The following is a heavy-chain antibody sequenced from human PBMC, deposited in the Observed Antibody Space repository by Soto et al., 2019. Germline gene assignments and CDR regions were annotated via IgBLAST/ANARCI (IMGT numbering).Heavy chain of an antibody. J-gene: IGHJ4*02. CDR2: INPNSGGT. CDR3: ARDSVYNSYGTYFDY. V-gene: IGHV1-2*04. Sequence: ASGKVSCKTSGYTFTAYYMHWVRQAPGQGLEWMGWINPNSGGTNYAQKFQGWVTMTRDTSITTAYMELSRLTSDDTAVYYCARDSVYNSYGTYFDYWGQGSLVTVSS. CDR1: GYTFTAYY. D-gene: IGHD5-18*01.